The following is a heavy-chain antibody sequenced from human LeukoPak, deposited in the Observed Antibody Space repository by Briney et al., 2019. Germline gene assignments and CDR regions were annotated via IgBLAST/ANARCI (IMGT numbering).Heavy chain of an antibody. CDR3: ARVRLRDHPPSPDHLYNWFDP. Sequence: GSSVKVSCKASGGTFSSYAISWVRQAPGQGLEWMGGIIPIFGTANYAQKFQGRVTITADESTSTAYMELSSLRSEDTAVYYCARVRLRDHPPSPDHLYNWFDPWGQGTLVTVSS. D-gene: IGHD5-12*01. CDR1: GGTFSSYA. J-gene: IGHJ5*02. V-gene: IGHV1-69*01. CDR2: IIPIFGTA.